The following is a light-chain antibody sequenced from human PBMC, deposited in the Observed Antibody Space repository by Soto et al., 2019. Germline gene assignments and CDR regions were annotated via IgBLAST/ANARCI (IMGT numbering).Light chain of an antibody. CDR2: HVA. CDR1: SSDVGGYEY. J-gene: IGLJ2*01. CDR3: CSYAAGQTLV. V-gene: IGLV2-11*01. Sequence: QSALTQPRSVSGSPGQSVTISCSGTSSDVGGYEYVCWYQQHPGKAPTLIIYHVAQRPSGVPDRFSASKSGTTASLTISGLPAEDEAEYFCCSYAAGQTLVFGGGTKLTVL.